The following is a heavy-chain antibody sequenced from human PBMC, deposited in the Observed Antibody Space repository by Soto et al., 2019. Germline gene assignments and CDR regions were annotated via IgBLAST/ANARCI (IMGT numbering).Heavy chain of an antibody. CDR1: GGTFGTYG. Sequence: QVHLLQSGAEVKKPGSSVKVSCKASGGTFGTYGISWVRQAPGQGLEWMGGIVPFFGTPDYAENLQGRVTNTADISTSTAYMELSSLRSGDTAVYYCARSNQAGMITHYYDAMDVWDEGTMVTVAS. CDR3: ARSNQAGMITHYYDAMDV. D-gene: IGHD3-16*01. CDR2: IVPFFGTP. V-gene: IGHV1-69*06. J-gene: IGHJ6*04.